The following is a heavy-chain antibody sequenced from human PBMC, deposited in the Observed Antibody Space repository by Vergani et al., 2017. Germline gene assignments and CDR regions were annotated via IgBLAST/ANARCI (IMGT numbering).Heavy chain of an antibody. J-gene: IGHJ4*02. CDR2: IRSDGGSE. CDR1: GFTFSHYS. Sequence: VQMVESGGGLVKPGGSLRLSCVASGFTFSHYSMNWVRQAPGKGLEWVSFIRSDGGSEMYADSVRGRFTISRDNSKNTVSLEMLSLRTEDTAVYYCAKGHSGQIGSPHDYYFDYWGQGTLVTVSS. D-gene: IGHD1-26*01. V-gene: IGHV3-30*02. CDR3: AKGHSGQIGSPHDYYFDY.